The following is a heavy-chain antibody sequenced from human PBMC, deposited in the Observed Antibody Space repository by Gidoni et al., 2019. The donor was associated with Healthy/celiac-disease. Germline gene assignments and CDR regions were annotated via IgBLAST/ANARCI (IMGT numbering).Heavy chain of an antibody. J-gene: IGHJ4*02. CDR2: ISGSGGST. D-gene: IGHD6-13*01. CDR3: AKDLEYSSSSVDFDY. V-gene: IGHV3-23*01. CDR1: VFTFSSYA. Sequence: EVQLLASGGGLVQPGGSLSLSCAASVFTFSSYAMSWVRQAPGKGLEWVSAISGSGGSTYYADSVKGRFTISRDNSKNTLYLQMNSLRAEDTAVYYCAKDLEYSSSSVDFDYWGQGTLVTVSS.